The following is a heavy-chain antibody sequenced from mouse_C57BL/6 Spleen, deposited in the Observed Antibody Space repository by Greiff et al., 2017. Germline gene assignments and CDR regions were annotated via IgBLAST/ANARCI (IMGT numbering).Heavy chain of an antibody. V-gene: IGHV1-64*01. J-gene: IGHJ2*01. D-gene: IGHD2-12*01. CDR2: IHPNSGST. Sequence: QVQLKQPGAELVKPGASVKLSCKASGYTFTSYWMHWVKQRPGQGLEWIGMIHPNSGSTNYNEKFKSKATLTVDKSSSTAYMQLSSLTSEDSAVYNCARDDSEYYFDYWGQGTTLTVSS. CDR3: ARDDSEYYFDY. CDR1: GYTFTSYW.